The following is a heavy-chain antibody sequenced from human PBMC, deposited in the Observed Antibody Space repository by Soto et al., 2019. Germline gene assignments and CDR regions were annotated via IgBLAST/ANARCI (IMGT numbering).Heavy chain of an antibody. Sequence: SETLSLTCTVSGGSISSYYWSWIRQPPGKGLEWIGYIYYSGSTNYNPSLKSRVTISVDTSKNQFSLKLSSVTAADTAVYYCARGLRDYSNSRPNWFDPWGQGTLVTVSS. J-gene: IGHJ5*02. CDR2: IYYSGST. V-gene: IGHV4-59*01. CDR3: ARGLRDYSNSRPNWFDP. CDR1: GGSISSYY. D-gene: IGHD4-4*01.